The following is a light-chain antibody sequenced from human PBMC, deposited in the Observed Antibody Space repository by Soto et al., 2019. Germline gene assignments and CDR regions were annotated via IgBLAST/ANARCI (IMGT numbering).Light chain of an antibody. Sequence: QYALTQPASVSGSPGQSITISCTGTSSDVGGYNYVSWYQQHPGKAPKLMIYEVSNRPSGVSNRFSGSKSGNTASLTISGLQAEDEADFHCSSYTSSSPHVVFGGGTKLPVL. CDR2: EVS. CDR1: SSDVGGYNY. J-gene: IGLJ2*01. CDR3: SSYTSSSPHVV. V-gene: IGLV2-14*01.